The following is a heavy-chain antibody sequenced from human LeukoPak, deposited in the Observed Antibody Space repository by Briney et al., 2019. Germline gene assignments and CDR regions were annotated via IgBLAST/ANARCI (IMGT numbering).Heavy chain of an antibody. D-gene: IGHD5-18*01. CDR1: GFTFSSYS. V-gene: IGHV3-21*01. Sequence: GGSPRLSCAASGFTFSSYSMNWVRQAPGKGLEWVSSISSTISYIYYADSVKGRFTISRDNRKNSLYLQMNSLRVEDTAVYFCASGLTAMLTAEGGFDYWGQGTLVTVSS. CDR3: ASGLTAMLTAEGGFDY. CDR2: ISSTISYI. J-gene: IGHJ4*02.